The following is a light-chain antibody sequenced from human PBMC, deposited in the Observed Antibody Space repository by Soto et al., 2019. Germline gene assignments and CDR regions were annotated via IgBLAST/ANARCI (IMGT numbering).Light chain of an antibody. CDR2: DAS. CDR3: HQRSNWPPIT. CDR1: QSVSSSY. Sequence: ILLRQSPGTLYLSPGERAPLSCRSIQSVSSSYLAWYQQRPGQAPRLLIYDASNRATGIPARFSGSGSGTDFTLTISSLEPEDFAVYYCHQRSNWPPITFGQGRRLEIK. J-gene: IGKJ5*01. V-gene: IGKV3-11*01.